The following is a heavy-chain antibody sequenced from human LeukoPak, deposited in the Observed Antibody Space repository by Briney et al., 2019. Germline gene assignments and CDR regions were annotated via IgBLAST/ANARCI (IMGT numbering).Heavy chain of an antibody. J-gene: IGHJ3*02. CDR2: INSDGSST. CDR1: GFTFSSYW. CDR3: GRAHYSGNSGSFDI. Sequence: GGSLRLSCAASGFTFSSYWMHWVRQAPGKGLVWVSRINSDGSSTSYADSVKGRFTISRDNAKNTLYLQMNSLRAKDSAVYYCGRAHYSGNSGSFDIWGQGTMVTVSS. D-gene: IGHD4-23*01. V-gene: IGHV3-74*01.